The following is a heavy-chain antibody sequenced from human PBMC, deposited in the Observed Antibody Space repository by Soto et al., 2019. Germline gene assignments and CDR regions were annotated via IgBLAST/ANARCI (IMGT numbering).Heavy chain of an antibody. Sequence: AGGSLRLSCAASGFTFSSYAMSWVRQAPGKGLEWVSAISGSGGSTYYADSVKGRFTISRDNSKNTLYLQMNSLRAEDTAVYYCTFVVVVAAIPDGDAFDIWGQGTMVTVSS. CDR3: TFVVVVAAIPDGDAFDI. CDR1: GFTFSSYA. D-gene: IGHD2-15*01. V-gene: IGHV3-23*01. CDR2: ISGSGGST. J-gene: IGHJ3*02.